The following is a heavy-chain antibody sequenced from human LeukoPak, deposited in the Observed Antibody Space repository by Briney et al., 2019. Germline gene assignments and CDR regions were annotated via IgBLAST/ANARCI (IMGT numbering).Heavy chain of an antibody. CDR2: INPNSGGT. CDR3: ARAVSGSYYVNFDY. V-gene: IGHV1-2*02. D-gene: IGHD1-26*01. Sequence: AASVKVSCKASGYTLTGYYMHWVRQAPGQGLEWMGWINPNSGGTNYAQKFQGRVTMTRDTSISTAYMELSRLRSDDAAVYYCARAVSGSYYVNFDYWGQGTLVTVSS. J-gene: IGHJ4*02. CDR1: GYTLTGYY.